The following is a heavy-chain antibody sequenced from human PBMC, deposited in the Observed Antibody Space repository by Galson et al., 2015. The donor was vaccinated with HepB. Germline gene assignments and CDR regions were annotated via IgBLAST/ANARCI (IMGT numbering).Heavy chain of an antibody. CDR1: GFTFSSYA. CDR3: AKGIYSGYENYFDY. D-gene: IGHD5-12*01. Sequence: SLRLSCAASGFTFSSYAMHWVRQAPGKGLEWVALISYDGTYIYYADSVKGRFTISRDNSKNTLYLQMNSLRAEDTAVYYCAKGIYSGYENYFDYWGQGTLVTVSS. V-gene: IGHV3-30*18. CDR2: ISYDGTYI. J-gene: IGHJ4*02.